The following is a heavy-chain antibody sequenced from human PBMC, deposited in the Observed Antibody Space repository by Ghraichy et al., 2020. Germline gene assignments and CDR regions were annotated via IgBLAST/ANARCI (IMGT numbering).Heavy chain of an antibody. CDR2: IYYSGST. D-gene: IGHD3-22*01. Sequence: SETLSLTCTVSGGPISSSSYYWGWIRQPPGKGLEWIGSIYYSGSTYYNPSLKSRVTISVDTSKNQFSLKLSSVTAADTAVYYCASLYYYDSSGYRSWGQGTLVTVSS. CDR3: ASLYYYDSSGYRS. CDR1: GGPISSSSYY. V-gene: IGHV4-39*01. J-gene: IGHJ5*02.